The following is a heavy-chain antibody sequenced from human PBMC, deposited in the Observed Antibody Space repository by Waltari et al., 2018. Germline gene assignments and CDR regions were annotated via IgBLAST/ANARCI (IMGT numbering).Heavy chain of an antibody. D-gene: IGHD6-13*01. CDR2: ISNDGSNK. CDR1: GFTFRSYG. Sequence: QVQLVESGGGVVQPGRSLRLSCAASGFTFRSYGMHWVRQAPGKGLEWGAGISNDGSNKYYAGSVKGRFTISRDKSKNTLYLQMNSPRAEDTAVYYCANGHSLDYWGQGTLVTVSS. J-gene: IGHJ4*02. CDR3: ANGHSLDY. V-gene: IGHV3-33*08.